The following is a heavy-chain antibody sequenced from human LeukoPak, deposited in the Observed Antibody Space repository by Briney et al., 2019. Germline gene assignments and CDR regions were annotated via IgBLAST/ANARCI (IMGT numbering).Heavy chain of an antibody. Sequence: SETLSLTCTVSGGSISSSSYYWGWIRQPPGKGLEWIGSIYYSGSTYYNPSLKSRVTISVDTSKNQFSLKLSSVTAADTAVYYCARGAFHYYGSGSYRWNWFDSWGQGTLVTVSS. V-gene: IGHV4-39*07. CDR3: ARGAFHYYGSGSYRWNWFDS. CDR2: IYYSGST. D-gene: IGHD3-10*01. J-gene: IGHJ5*01. CDR1: GGSISSSSYY.